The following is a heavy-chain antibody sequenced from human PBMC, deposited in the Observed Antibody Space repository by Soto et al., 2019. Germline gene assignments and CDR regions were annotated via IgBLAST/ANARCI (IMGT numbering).Heavy chain of an antibody. CDR1: GFTFSSYG. J-gene: IGHJ6*03. Sequence: GGSLRLSCAASGFTFSSYGMHWVRQAPGKGLEWVAVIWYDGTNKYYADSVKGRFTISRDSSKNTLYLQMNSLRVEETAVYYCARDGLYCSGGSCYPEWYYYMDVWGKGTTVTVSS. V-gene: IGHV3-33*01. CDR3: ARDGLYCSGGSCYPEWYYYMDV. D-gene: IGHD2-15*01. CDR2: IWYDGTNK.